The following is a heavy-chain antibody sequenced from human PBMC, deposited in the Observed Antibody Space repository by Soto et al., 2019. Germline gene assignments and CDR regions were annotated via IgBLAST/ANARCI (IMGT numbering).Heavy chain of an antibody. CDR1: GGSITGTSW. D-gene: IGHD4-17*01. CDR3: ARAGYGGNELDY. V-gene: IGHV4-4*02. CDR2: IHHSGST. J-gene: IGHJ4*02. Sequence: QVQLQESGPGLVKPSGTLSLTCAVSGGSITGTSWWSWVRQPPGKGLEWIGEIHHSGSTSYNPSLKSRVTISVDKSKNQFSLSLTSVTAADTAVYYCARAGYGGNELDYWGQGTLVTVSS.